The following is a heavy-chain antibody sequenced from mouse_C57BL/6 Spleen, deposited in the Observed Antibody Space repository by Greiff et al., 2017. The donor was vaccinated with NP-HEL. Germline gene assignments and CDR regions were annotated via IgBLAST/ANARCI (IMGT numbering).Heavy chain of an antibody. CDR1: GYTFTSYW. CDR2: IHPNSGST. CDR3: ARGLQGYAMDY. J-gene: IGHJ4*01. D-gene: IGHD2-4*01. V-gene: IGHV1-64*01. Sequence: QVQLQQPGAELVKPGASVKLSCKASGYTFTSYWMHWVKQRPGQGLEWIGMIHPNSGSTNYNEKFKSKATLTVDKSSSTAYMQRSSLSSEDSAVYYCARGLQGYAMDYWGQGTSVTVSS.